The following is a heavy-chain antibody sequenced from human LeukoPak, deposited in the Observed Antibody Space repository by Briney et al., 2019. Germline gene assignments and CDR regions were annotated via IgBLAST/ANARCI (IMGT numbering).Heavy chain of an antibody. J-gene: IGHJ5*02. CDR2: VHYSGST. D-gene: IGHD3-10*01. Sequence: SETLSLTCSVSGDSISSYYWNWIRQSPGKGLEWVGYVHYSGSTNYNPSLKSRVTISGDTSKKQFSLRLNSVTAADTGVYYCATSSPVGETWFDPWGQGTLVTVSS. CDR1: GDSISSYY. V-gene: IGHV4-59*01. CDR3: ATSSPVGETWFDP.